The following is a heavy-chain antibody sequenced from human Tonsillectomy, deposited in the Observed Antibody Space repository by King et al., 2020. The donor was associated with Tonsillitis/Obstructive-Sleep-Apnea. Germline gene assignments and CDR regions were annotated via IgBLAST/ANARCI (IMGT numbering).Heavy chain of an antibody. Sequence: VQLVQSGAEVKKPGASVKLSCKASGYTFSSYAMHWVRQAPGQRPEWMGWINAANGYTEYSQKFQGRVTMTSDTSANTAFMELGSLTSGDTAVYYCARESPNAEGDYWGQGTLVTVPS. V-gene: IGHV1-3*01. CDR2: INAANGYT. J-gene: IGHJ4*02. CDR1: GYTFSSYA. CDR3: ARESPNAEGDY. D-gene: IGHD2-8*01.